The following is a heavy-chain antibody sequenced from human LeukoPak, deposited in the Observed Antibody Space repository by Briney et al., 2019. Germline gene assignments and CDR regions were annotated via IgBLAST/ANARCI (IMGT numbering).Heavy chain of an antibody. CDR1: GYSFTSYW. CDR3: AKTVRTTVTCRDAFDI. Sequence: GESLKISCKGSGYSFTSYWIGWVRQMPGKGLEWMGIIYPGDSDTRYSPSFQGQVTISADKSISTAYLQWSSLKASDTAMYYCAKTVRTTVTCRDAFDIWGQGTMVTVSS. J-gene: IGHJ3*02. CDR2: IYPGDSDT. V-gene: IGHV5-51*01. D-gene: IGHD4-17*01.